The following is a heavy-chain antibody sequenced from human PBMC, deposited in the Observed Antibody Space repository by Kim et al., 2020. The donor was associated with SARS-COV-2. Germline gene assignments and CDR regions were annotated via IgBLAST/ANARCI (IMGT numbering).Heavy chain of an antibody. J-gene: IGHJ6*02. Sequence: SVKVSCKASGGTFSSYAISWVRQAPGQGLEWMGGIIPIFGTANYAQKFQGRVTITADESTSTAYMELSSLRSEDTAVYYCASAIWSGYSFGVNYYYYYGMDVWGQGTTVTVSS. CDR1: GGTFSSYA. V-gene: IGHV1-69*13. CDR3: ASAIWSGYSFGVNYYYYYGMDV. CDR2: IIPIFGTA. D-gene: IGHD3-3*01.